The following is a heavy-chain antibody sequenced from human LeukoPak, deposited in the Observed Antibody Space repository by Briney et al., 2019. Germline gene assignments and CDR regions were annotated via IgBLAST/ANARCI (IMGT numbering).Heavy chain of an antibody. CDR3: AKAPNYYDISGPATGLDL. J-gene: IGHJ2*01. D-gene: IGHD3-22*01. CDR2: LSDSGGKT. Sequence: GGSLRLSCAASGFTFSTYAMSWVRQAPGKGLEWVSALSDSGGKTYYSDSVKGRFTISRDNSKNTLYLQMNSLRVEDTAVFYCAKAPNYYDISGPATGLDLWGRGTLVTVSS. CDR1: GFTFSTYA. V-gene: IGHV3-23*01.